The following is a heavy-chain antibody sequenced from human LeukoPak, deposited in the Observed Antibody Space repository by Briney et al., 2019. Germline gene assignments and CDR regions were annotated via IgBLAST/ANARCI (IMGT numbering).Heavy chain of an antibody. CDR1: GYSFTSYW. CDR3: ARGDYDSSGYYQPLHYYYYMDV. V-gene: IGHV5-51*01. CDR2: IYPGDSDT. J-gene: IGHJ6*03. D-gene: IGHD3-22*01. Sequence: GESLKISCKGSGYSFTSYWIGWVRQMPGKGLEWMGIIYPGDSDTRYSPSFQGQVTISADKSISTAYLQWSSLKASGTAMYYCARGDYDSSGYYQPLHYYYYMDVWGKGTTVTVSS.